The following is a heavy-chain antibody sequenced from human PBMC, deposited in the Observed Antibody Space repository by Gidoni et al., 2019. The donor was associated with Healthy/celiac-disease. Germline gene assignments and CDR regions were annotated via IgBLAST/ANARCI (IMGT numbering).Heavy chain of an antibody. V-gene: IGHV3-23*01. CDR1: GFTFSSYA. CDR2: ISGSGGST. Sequence: CAASGFTFSSYAMSWVRQAPRKGLEWVSAISGSGGSTYYADSVKGRFTISRDNSKNTLYLQMNSLRAEDTAVYYCARNGDQVSSWYYFDYWGQGTLVTVSS. D-gene: IGHD6-13*01. CDR3: ARNGDQVSSWYYFDY. J-gene: IGHJ4*02.